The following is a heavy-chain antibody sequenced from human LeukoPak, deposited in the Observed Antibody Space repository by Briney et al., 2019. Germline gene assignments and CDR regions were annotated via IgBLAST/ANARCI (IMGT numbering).Heavy chain of an antibody. D-gene: IGHD6-13*01. CDR3: AREMWSAAATTYDWFDP. CDR1: GGSISSSGYY. Sequence: SETLSLTCTLSGGSISSSGYYWGWIRQPPGKGLEWIGSIYYSGSNYYNPSLKSRVTMSVDTSSNQFSLKLSSVTAADTAVYYCAREMWSAAATTYDWFDPWGQGTLVTVSS. J-gene: IGHJ5*02. CDR2: IYYSGSN. V-gene: IGHV4-39*07.